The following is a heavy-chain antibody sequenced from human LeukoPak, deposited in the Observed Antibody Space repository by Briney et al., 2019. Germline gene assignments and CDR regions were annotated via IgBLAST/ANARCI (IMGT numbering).Heavy chain of an antibody. D-gene: IGHD6-19*01. V-gene: IGHV3-7*03. CDR2: IKQDGSEK. CDR3: ARESAVAGRSRYFDY. Sequence: GRSLRLSCAASGFTFSSYWMSWVRQAPGKGLEWVANIKQDGSEKYYVDSVKGRFTISRDNAKNSLYLQMNSLRAEDTAVYYCARESAVAGRSRYFDYWGQGTLVTVSS. J-gene: IGHJ4*02. CDR1: GFTFSSYW.